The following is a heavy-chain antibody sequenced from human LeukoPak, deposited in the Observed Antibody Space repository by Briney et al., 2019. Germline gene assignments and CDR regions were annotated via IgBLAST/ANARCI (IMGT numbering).Heavy chain of an antibody. CDR3: VDY. D-gene: IGHD6-19*01. CDR2: VNHSGRT. Sequence: PSETLSLTCAVYGESFNDYYWTWIRQSPGKGLEWIGEVNHSGRTKSNPSLKSRVTISVDTSSNQFSLSARRWTVEGLAVAGTVDYWGQGTLVTASS. CDR1: GESFNDYY. J-gene: IGHJ4*02. V-gene: IGHV4-34*01.